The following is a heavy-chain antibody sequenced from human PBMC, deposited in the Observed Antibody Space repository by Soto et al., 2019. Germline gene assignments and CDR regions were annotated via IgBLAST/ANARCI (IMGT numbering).Heavy chain of an antibody. CDR3: ARACGGDCYPHDAFDI. D-gene: IGHD2-21*02. CDR2: IYYSGST. J-gene: IGHJ3*02. V-gene: IGHV4-59*12. Sequence: SETLSLTCTVSGGSISSYCWSWIRQPPGKGLEWIGYIYYSGSTNYNPSLKSRVTISVDRSKNQFSLKLSSVTAADTAVYYCARACGGDCYPHDAFDIWGQGTMVTVSS. CDR1: GGSISSYC.